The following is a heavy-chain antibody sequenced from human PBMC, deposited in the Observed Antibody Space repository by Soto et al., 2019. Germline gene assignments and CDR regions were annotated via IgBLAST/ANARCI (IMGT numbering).Heavy chain of an antibody. J-gene: IGHJ6*02. CDR3: VIHEYSSSSEYYYYGMDV. CDR1: GFTFSSYA. D-gene: IGHD6-6*01. CDR2: ISSNGGST. V-gene: IGHV3-64D*06. Sequence: PGGSLRLSCSASGFTFSSYAMHWVRQAPGKGLEYVSAISSNGGSTYYADSVKDRFTISRDNSKNTLYLQMSSLRAEDTAVYYCVIHEYSSSSEYYYYGMDVWGQGTTVTVSS.